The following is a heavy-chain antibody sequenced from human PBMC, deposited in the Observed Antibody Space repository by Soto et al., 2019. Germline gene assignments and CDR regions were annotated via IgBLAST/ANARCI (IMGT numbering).Heavy chain of an antibody. J-gene: IGHJ5*02. V-gene: IGHV2-5*02. CDR2: IYWDDDK. Sequence: QITLKESGPTMVKPTQTLTLTCTFSGFSLSTSGVGVAWIRQPPGKALEWLALIYWDDDKRYSPSLKSRLTITKDTSKNQVVLTMTKMDPVDTATYYCAHGTEKFDPWGQGTLVTVSS. CDR3: AHGTEKFDP. CDR1: GFSLSTSGVG.